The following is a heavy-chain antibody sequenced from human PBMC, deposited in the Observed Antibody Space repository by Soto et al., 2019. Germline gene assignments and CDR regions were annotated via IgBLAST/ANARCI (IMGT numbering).Heavy chain of an antibody. J-gene: IGHJ3*02. V-gene: IGHV4-4*02. D-gene: IGHD2-21*01. CDR2: IYHSGTS. CDR1: GGSINSDNW. Sequence: PSETLSLTCTVSGGSINSDNWWNGVRQAPGKGLEWIGEIYHSGTSNNNPSLKGRVTMSVDTSKNQFSLNLNSVTAADTAMYYCAREKKVVMATQAFDIWGQGTMVTVSS. CDR3: AREKKVVMATQAFDI.